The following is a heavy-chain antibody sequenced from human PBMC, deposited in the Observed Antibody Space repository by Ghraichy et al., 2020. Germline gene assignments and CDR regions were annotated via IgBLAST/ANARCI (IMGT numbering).Heavy chain of an antibody. D-gene: IGHD3-10*01. J-gene: IGHJ4*02. Sequence: GGSLRLSCAASGFTFSDYWMNWVRQAPGKGLEWVANIKQDGSEKNYVGSVKGRFTISRDNAKNSLYLQMNSLRAEDTAVYFCARVGYYGSGHSVYSRQGTLVPVSS. CDR2: IKQDGSEK. V-gene: IGHV3-7*01. CDR1: GFTFSDYW. CDR3: ARVGYYGSGHSVY.